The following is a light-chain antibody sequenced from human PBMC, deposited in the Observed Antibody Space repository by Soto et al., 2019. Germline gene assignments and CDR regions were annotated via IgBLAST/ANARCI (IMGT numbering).Light chain of an antibody. J-gene: IGKJ2*01. CDR3: QQHNDYTAVT. CDR2: DAS. V-gene: IGKV1-5*01. Sequence: DIQMTQSPSTLSASVGDRVTITCRASQTISSSLAWYQHKPGKAPKLLIFDASTLQTGVPSRFSGGGFGTEFTLTITGLQPDDFATYYCQQHNDYTAVTFGQGTKLEFK. CDR1: QTISSS.